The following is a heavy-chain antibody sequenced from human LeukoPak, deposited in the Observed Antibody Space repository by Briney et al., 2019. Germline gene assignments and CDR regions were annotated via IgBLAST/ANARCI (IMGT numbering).Heavy chain of an antibody. Sequence: GGSLRLSCAASGFTFSSYSMNWGRQAPGKGLEWVSSISSSSSYIYYTDSVKGRFTISRDNAKNSLHLQMNSLRAEDTAVYYCARGYSYGYGGGNDFDYWGQGTLVTVSS. CDR2: ISSSSSYI. D-gene: IGHD5-18*01. CDR3: ARGYSYGYGGGNDFDY. V-gene: IGHV3-21*01. CDR1: GFTFSSYS. J-gene: IGHJ4*02.